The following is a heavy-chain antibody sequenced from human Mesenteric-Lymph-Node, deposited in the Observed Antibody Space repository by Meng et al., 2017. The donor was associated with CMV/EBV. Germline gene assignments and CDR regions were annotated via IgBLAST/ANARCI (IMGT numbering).Heavy chain of an antibody. CDR3: ARDPHYDFWYGNAFDI. CDR2: IYSSGHT. V-gene: IGHV3-66*03. J-gene: IGHJ3*02. D-gene: IGHD3-3*01. Sequence: GESLKISCAASGFSVSSNYMNWVRQAPGKGLEWVSVIYSSGHTFYADSVNGRFTISRDNSQNTLYLQMNSLRTEDTAVYYCARDPHYDFWYGNAFDIWGQGTMVTVSS. CDR1: GFSVSSNY.